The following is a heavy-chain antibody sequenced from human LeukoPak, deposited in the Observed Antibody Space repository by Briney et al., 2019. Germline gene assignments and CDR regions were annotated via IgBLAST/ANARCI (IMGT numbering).Heavy chain of an antibody. J-gene: IGHJ4*02. CDR3: ARQEWLGQLASV. Sequence: GESLKIPCKGSGHSFTSYWIGWVRQMPGKGLEWMGIIYPGDSDTRYSPSLQGQVTISADKSISTAYLQRSSLKASDTAMYYCARQEWLGQLASVWGQGTLVTVSS. CDR2: IYPGDSDT. D-gene: IGHD6-19*01. V-gene: IGHV5-51*01. CDR1: GHSFTSYW.